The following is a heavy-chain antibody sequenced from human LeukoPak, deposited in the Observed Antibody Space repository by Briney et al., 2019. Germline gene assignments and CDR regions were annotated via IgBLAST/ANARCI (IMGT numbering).Heavy chain of an antibody. D-gene: IGHD1-26*01. V-gene: IGHV1-69*13. J-gene: IGHJ3*02. CDR1: GGTFSSYA. Sequence: GASVKVSCKASGGTFSSYAISWVRQAPGQGLEWMGGIIPIFGTANYAQKFQGRVTITADESTSTAYRELSSLRSEDTAVYYCARGEGATTGNAFDIWGQGTMVTVSS. CDR2: IIPIFGTA. CDR3: ARGEGATTGNAFDI.